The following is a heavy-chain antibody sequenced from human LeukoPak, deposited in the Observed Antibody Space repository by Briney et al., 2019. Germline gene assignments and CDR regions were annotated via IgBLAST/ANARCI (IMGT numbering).Heavy chain of an antibody. D-gene: IGHD4-23*01. CDR3: AIRVETDAKYFDF. Sequence: SETLSLTCTVSSYSFGIPNYWGWIRQSPGKGLEWIGSFYLDGIIYYNPSLKNRVTTSLDKSKNQFSLRLNSVTAADTVVYYCAIRVETDAKYFDFWGQGTLVTVSS. J-gene: IGHJ4*02. CDR2: FYLDGII. CDR1: SYSFGIPNY. V-gene: IGHV4-38-2*02.